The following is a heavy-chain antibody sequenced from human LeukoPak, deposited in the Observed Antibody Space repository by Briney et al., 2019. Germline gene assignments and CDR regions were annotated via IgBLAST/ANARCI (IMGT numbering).Heavy chain of an antibody. CDR1: GGSISSGGYS. CDR3: ARGVGIVVVITSCWFDP. CDR2: IYHSGST. V-gene: IGHV4-30-2*01. Sequence: SETLSLTCAVSGGSISSGGYSWSWIRQPPGKGLEWIGYIYHSGSTYYNPSLKSRVTISVDTSKNQFSLKLSSVTAADTAVYYCARGVGIVVVITSCWFDPWGQGTLVTVSS. D-gene: IGHD3-22*01. J-gene: IGHJ5*02.